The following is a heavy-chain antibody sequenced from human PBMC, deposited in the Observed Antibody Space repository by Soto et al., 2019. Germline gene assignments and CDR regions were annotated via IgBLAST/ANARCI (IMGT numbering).Heavy chain of an antibody. D-gene: IGHD3-16*01. CDR3: AKGGYYSLFDI. CDR2: ISGSGGRT. V-gene: IGHV3-23*01. Sequence: GGSLRLSCVASGFTFENYAMSWVRQTPGKGLEWVSGISGSGGRTYYADSVKGRFTISRDNSNNTLSLQMHILRVEDTAVYFCAKGGYYSLFDIWGQGTMVTVSS. CDR1: GFTFENYA. J-gene: IGHJ3*02.